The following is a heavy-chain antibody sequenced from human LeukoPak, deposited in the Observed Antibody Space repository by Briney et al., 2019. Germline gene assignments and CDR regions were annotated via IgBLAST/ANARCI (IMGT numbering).Heavy chain of an antibody. CDR2: INYSGST. Sequence: PSETLSLTCTVSGGSISSSSYYWDWIRQPPGKGLEWIGSINYSGSTYYNPPLKSRVTISVDTSKNQFSLKLTSVTAADTAVYYCARRPIRTSATYFFDYWGQGTLVPVSS. CDR1: GGSISSSSYY. D-gene: IGHD2-8*02. J-gene: IGHJ4*02. CDR3: ARRPIRTSATYFFDY. V-gene: IGHV4-39*01.